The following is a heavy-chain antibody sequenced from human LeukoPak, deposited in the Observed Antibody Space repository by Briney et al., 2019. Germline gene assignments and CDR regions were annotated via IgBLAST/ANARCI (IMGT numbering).Heavy chain of an antibody. J-gene: IGHJ4*02. Sequence: GASVKVSCKASGYTFTGYYMHWVRQAPGQGLEWMGWINPNSGGTNYAQKFQGRVTMTRDTSISTAYMELSRLRSDDTAVYYCARTYYYDSSGYYPNFDYWGQGTLVTASS. CDR1: GYTFTGYY. V-gene: IGHV1-2*02. CDR2: INPNSGGT. CDR3: ARTYYYDSSGYYPNFDY. D-gene: IGHD3-22*01.